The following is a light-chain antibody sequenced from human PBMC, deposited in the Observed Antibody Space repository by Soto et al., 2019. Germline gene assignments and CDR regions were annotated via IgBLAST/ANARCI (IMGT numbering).Light chain of an antibody. V-gene: IGLV2-8*01. CDR3: QSYDSSLSGYV. CDR1: SSDIGGYNS. CDR2: DVS. J-gene: IGLJ1*01. Sequence: QSALTQSPSASGSPGQSVTISCTGTSSDIGGYNSVSWYQQHPGKAPKVMIYDVSKRPSGVPDRFSGSKSGNTASLAITGLQAEDEADYFCQSYDSSLSGYVFGTGTKLTVL.